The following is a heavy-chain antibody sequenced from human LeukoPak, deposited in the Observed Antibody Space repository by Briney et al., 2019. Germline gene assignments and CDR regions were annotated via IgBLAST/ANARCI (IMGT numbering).Heavy chain of an antibody. D-gene: IGHD4-17*01. CDR3: ARHFRSNGDYGPPDY. CDR1: GYSFTSYW. Sequence: GESLKISCKASGYSFTSYWIGWVRQMPGKGLEWMGIIYPGDSDTRYSPSFQGQVTISADKSITTAYLQWNTLKASDSAMYYCARHFRSNGDYGPPDYWGQGTLVTVSS. V-gene: IGHV5-51*01. J-gene: IGHJ4*02. CDR2: IYPGDSDT.